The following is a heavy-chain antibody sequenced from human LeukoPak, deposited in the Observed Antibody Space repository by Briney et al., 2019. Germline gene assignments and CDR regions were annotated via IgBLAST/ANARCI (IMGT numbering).Heavy chain of an antibody. Sequence: GGSLRLSCAASGFTVSSNYMSWVREAPGKGIKWVSVIYSGGSTYYADSVKGRFTISRDNSKNTLYLQMNSLRAEDTAVYYCASRATVTTDRFWFDPWGQGTLVTVSS. CDR1: GFTVSSNY. CDR3: ASRATVTTDRFWFDP. J-gene: IGHJ5*02. CDR2: IYSGGST. D-gene: IGHD4-11*01. V-gene: IGHV3-53*01.